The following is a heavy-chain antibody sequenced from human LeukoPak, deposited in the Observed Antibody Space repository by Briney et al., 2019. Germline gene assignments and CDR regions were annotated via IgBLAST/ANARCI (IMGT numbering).Heavy chain of an antibody. D-gene: IGHD3-3*01. CDR1: GYTFTGYY. V-gene: IGHV1-2*02. J-gene: IGHJ4*02. CDR3: ARGITIFGVVSTTPLYYFDY. CDR2: INPNSGGT. Sequence: ASVKVSCKASGYTFTGYYMHWVRQAPGQGLEWMGWINPNSGGTNYAQKFQGRVTMTRDTSISTAYMELRSLRSDDTAVYYCARGITIFGVVSTTPLYYFDYWGQGTLVTVSS.